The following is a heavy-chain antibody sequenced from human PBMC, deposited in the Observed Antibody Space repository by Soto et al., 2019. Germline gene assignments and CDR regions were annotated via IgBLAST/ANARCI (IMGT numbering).Heavy chain of an antibody. CDR3: AREDSGGSCFDY. Sequence: SETLSLTCTVSGGSISSYYWSWIRQPPGKGLEWIGYIYYSGSTNYNPSLKSRVTISVDTSKNQFSLKLSSVTAADTAVYYCAREDSGGSCFDYWGQGTLVTVS. V-gene: IGHV4-59*01. D-gene: IGHD2-15*01. CDR1: GGSISSYY. CDR2: IYYSGST. J-gene: IGHJ4*02.